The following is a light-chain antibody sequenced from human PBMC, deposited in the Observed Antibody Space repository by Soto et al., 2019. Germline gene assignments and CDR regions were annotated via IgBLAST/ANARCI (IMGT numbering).Light chain of an antibody. CDR2: SNN. CDR3: QAWEDSVTLWL. CDR1: PSNIGSNY. Sequence: QSVLTQPPSASGIPGQTVTLSCSGSPSNIGSNYVDWYQQLPGTAPKLLIYSNNHRPSAVPDRFSGSKSGTSGSLAISGLRSEDEADYYCQAWEDSVTLWLFGGGTKLTVL. V-gene: IGLV1-47*02. J-gene: IGLJ3*02.